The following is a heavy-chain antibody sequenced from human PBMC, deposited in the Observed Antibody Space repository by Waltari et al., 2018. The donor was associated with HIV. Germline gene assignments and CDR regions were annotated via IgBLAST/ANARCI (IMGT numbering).Heavy chain of an antibody. Sequence: EVLLVEPGGGLVQPGGSMRLSCAASGFSFSNNWMTWLRQAPVKGLEWVANIKQDGSEKHDADSVRGRFTSSRDNTKNSLYRQMNSLRAEDTAVYYCAKYSGSYWGAHNWFDPWGQGTLVTVSS. D-gene: IGHD1-26*01. CDR3: AKYSGSYWGAHNWFDP. CDR1: GFSFSNNW. V-gene: IGHV3-7*01. CDR2: IKQDGSEK. J-gene: IGHJ5*02.